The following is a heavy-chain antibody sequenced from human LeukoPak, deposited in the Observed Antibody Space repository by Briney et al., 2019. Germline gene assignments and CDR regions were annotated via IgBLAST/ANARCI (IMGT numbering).Heavy chain of an antibody. D-gene: IGHD3-9*01. Sequence: SETLSLTCTVSGGSISSYYWSWSRQPAGKGLEWIGRIYTSGSTNYNPSLKSRVTMSVDTSKNQFSLKLSSVTAADTAVYYCARTAYYDILTGYHNWFDPWGQGTLVTVSS. CDR2: IYTSGST. J-gene: IGHJ5*02. CDR3: ARTAYYDILTGYHNWFDP. V-gene: IGHV4-4*07. CDR1: GGSISSYY.